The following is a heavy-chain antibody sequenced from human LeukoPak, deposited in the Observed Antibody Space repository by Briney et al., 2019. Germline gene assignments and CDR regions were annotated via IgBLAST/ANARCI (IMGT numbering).Heavy chain of an antibody. CDR1: GGSFSGYY. D-gene: IGHD6-6*01. CDR2: INHSGST. V-gene: IGHV4-34*01. Sequence: SETLSLTCAVYGGSFSGYYWSWIRQPPGKGLEWIGEINHSGSTNYNPSLKSRVTISVDTSKNQFSLKLSSVTAADTAVYYCARMYGAARDFDYWGQGTLVTVSS. CDR3: ARMYGAARDFDY. J-gene: IGHJ4*02.